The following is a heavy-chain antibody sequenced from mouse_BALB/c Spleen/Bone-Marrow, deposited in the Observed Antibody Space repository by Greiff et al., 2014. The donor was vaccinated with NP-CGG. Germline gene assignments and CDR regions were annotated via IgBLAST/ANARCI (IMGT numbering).Heavy chain of an antibody. J-gene: IGHJ2*01. CDR3: SRHHRFAYYFDY. D-gene: IGHD3-1*01. Sequence: QVQLQQPGSVLVRPGAPVKLSCKASGYTFTNSWIHWAKQRPGHGPEWIGEIHPNSGNSNYNEIFKGKARLTVDSSSSTAYVDLSSLTSEDSAVYYCSRHHRFAYYFDYWGQGTTLTVSS. CDR2: IHPNSGNS. V-gene: IGHV1S130*01. CDR1: GYTFTNSW.